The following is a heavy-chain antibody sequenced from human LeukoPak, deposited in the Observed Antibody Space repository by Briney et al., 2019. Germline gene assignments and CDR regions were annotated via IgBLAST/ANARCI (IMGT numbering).Heavy chain of an antibody. CDR1: GYTFTSRG. CDR2: INCDSGNT. D-gene: IGHD6-19*01. CDR3: ARDEVSGGWYNH. J-gene: IGHJ4*02. V-gene: IGHV1-18*04. Sequence: ASVKVSCKASGYTFTSRGISWVRQAPGQGLEWMGWINCDSGNTNYAQKFQGRLTMTTDTSTSTAYMELRSLRSDDTALYYCARDEVSGGWYNHLGQGTLVTVSS.